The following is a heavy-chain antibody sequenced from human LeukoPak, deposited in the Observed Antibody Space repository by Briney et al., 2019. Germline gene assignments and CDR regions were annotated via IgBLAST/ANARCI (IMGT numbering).Heavy chain of an antibody. J-gene: IGHJ4*02. D-gene: IGHD1-26*01. Sequence: PSETLSFTCTVSGDSISSGSYYWRWIRQPAGKGLERIGRIYTSGNTNYNHSLKSRVTISVDTSKTQFSLKLSSVTAADTAVYYCARALSGSYSYYFDYWGQGTLVTVSS. CDR2: IYTSGNT. V-gene: IGHV4-61*02. CDR3: ARALSGSYSYYFDY. CDR1: GDSISSGSYY.